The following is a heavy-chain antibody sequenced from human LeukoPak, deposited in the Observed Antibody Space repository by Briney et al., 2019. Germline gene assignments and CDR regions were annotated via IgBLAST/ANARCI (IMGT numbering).Heavy chain of an antibody. Sequence: GASVKVSCKASGYTFTGYYMHWVRQAPGQGLEWMGWINPNSGGTNYAQKFQGRVTMTRDTSISTAYMELSRLRSEDTAVYYCARVIGLDGYSGYDQGPEYYFDYWGQGTLVTVSS. V-gene: IGHV1-2*02. D-gene: IGHD5-12*01. CDR3: ARVIGLDGYSGYDQGPEYYFDY. CDR2: INPNSGGT. CDR1: GYTFTGYY. J-gene: IGHJ4*02.